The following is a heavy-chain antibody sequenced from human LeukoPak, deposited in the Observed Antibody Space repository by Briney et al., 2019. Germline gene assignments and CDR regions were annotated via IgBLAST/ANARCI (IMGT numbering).Heavy chain of an antibody. CDR1: GYTFTSYY. CDR2: INPSGGST. D-gene: IGHD3-3*01. V-gene: IGHV1-46*01. Sequence: ASVKVSCKASGYTFTSYYMHWVRQAPGQGLEWMGIINPSGGSTSYAQKFQGRVTMTRDTSTSTVYMELSSLRSEDTAVYYCARDAGVGTIFGVVIIPSYFDYWGQGTLVTVSS. CDR3: ARDAGVGTIFGVVIIPSYFDY. J-gene: IGHJ4*02.